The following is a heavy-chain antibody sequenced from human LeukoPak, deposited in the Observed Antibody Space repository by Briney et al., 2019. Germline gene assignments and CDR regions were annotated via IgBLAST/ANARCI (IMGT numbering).Heavy chain of an antibody. CDR3: AKDKAGTIVWYGRWAIGLFDY. Sequence: GSLRLSCAASGFNFDAYAMHWVRQAPGKGLQWISLISADGGSTYYADSVKGRFTISRDNSRNSLYLQMNSLTTEDTAFYYCAKDKAGTIVWYGRWAIGLFDYWGQGTLLTVSS. D-gene: IGHD6-13*01. CDR2: ISADGGST. J-gene: IGHJ4*02. CDR1: GFNFDAYA. V-gene: IGHV3-43*02.